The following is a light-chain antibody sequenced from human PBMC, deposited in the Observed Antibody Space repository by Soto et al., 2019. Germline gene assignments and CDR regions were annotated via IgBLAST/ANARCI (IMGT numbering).Light chain of an antibody. CDR3: QSNDDNLIAQYV. J-gene: IGLJ1*01. V-gene: IGLV1-40*01. CDR1: SSNIGSTYD. CDR2: GNT. Sequence: QSVLTQSPSVSGAPGQRVTISCTGSSSNIGSTYDVQWYQQLPGTAPKLLIHGNTDRPSGVPDRFSGSKSGTSASLAITGLQADDDADNYTQSNDDNLIAQYVFVT.